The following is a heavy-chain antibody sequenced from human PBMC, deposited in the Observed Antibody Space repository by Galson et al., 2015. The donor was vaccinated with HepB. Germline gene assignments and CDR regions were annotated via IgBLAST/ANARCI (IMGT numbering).Heavy chain of an antibody. D-gene: IGHD6-13*01. J-gene: IGHJ3*02. CDR3: ARGSSSAFDI. Sequence: SLRLSCAASGSSFSDYYMNWVRQAPGKGLEWVAKINQDGREKYYVDSVRGLFTISRDNAKNSLYLQMNSLRVEDTAMYYCARGSSSAFDIWGQGTMVTVSS. CDR1: GSSFSDYY. CDR2: INQDGREK. V-gene: IGHV3-7*01.